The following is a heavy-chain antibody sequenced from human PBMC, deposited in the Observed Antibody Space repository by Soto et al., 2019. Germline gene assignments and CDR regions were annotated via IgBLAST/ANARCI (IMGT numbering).Heavy chain of an antibody. J-gene: IGHJ6*02. CDR3: ARDRVAAASPDTYYYYGMDV. CDR1: GGSISSYY. Sequence: PSETLSLTCTVSGGSISSYYWSWIRQPPGKGLEWIGYIYYSRSTNYNPSIKSRVNISEDTSKNQFSKKLRSVNDADTAVYYCARDRVAAASPDTYYYYGMDVWGQGTTVT. V-gene: IGHV4-59*01. CDR2: IYYSRST. D-gene: IGHD6-13*01.